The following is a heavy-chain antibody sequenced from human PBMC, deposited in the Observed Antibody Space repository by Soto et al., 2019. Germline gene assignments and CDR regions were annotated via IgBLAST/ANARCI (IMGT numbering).Heavy chain of an antibody. CDR2: INHSGST. J-gene: IGHJ6*02. D-gene: IGHD3-22*01. CDR3: AKRSESSGYYSYYYYYGMDV. CDR1: GGSFSGYY. V-gene: IGHV4-34*01. Sequence: PSETRSLTCAVYGGSFSGYYWSWIRQPPGKGLEWIGEINHSGSTNYNPSLKSRVTISVDTSKNQFSLKLSSVTAADTAVYYCAKRSESSGYYSYYYYYGMDVWGQGTTVTVSS.